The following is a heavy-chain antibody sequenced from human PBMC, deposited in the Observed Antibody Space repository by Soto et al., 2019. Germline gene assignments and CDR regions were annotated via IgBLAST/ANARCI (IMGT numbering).Heavy chain of an antibody. CDR2: IYYSGST. Sequence: SETLSLTCTVSGGSISSSSYYWGWIRQPPGKGLEWIGNIYYSGSTYYNPSLKSRVTISVDTSKNSLYLQMNSLRDEDTAVYYCARVGSGHDYWGQGTLVTVSS. J-gene: IGHJ4*02. D-gene: IGHD6-19*01. CDR3: ARVGSGHDY. CDR1: GGSISSSSYY. V-gene: IGHV4-39*02.